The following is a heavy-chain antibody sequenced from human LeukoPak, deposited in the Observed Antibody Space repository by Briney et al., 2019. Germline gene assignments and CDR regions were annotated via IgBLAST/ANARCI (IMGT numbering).Heavy chain of an antibody. J-gene: IGHJ5*01. Sequence: GESLKISCQGSGYSFINYWIAWVRQMPGKGLEWVGIIYPGDSDIRYSPSFQGQVTISADKSISTAYLQWSSLKASDTAMYYCARRRSDIIVVDSCGQGTLVTVSS. D-gene: IGHD2-15*01. CDR1: GYSFINYW. V-gene: IGHV5-51*01. CDR2: IYPGDSDI. CDR3: ARRRSDIIVVDS.